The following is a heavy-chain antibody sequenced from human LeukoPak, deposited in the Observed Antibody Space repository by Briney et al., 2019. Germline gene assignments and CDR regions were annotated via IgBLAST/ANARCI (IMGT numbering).Heavy chain of an antibody. CDR3: ARAPQQLASRVDF. J-gene: IGHJ4*02. D-gene: IGHD6-13*01. CDR1: GYTFSNYA. V-gene: IGHV1-18*01. CDR2: ISAYNGDT. Sequence: ASVKVSCKASGYTFSNYAISWVRQAPGQGLEWMGWISAYNGDTNFAQKFQGRVALTTDTSTSTAYMELRSLTSDDTAVYYCARAPQQLASRVDFWGQGTLVTVSS.